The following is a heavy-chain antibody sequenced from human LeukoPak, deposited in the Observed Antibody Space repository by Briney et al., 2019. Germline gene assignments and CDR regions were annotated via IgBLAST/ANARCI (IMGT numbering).Heavy chain of an antibody. CDR2: IKSNSDGGTT. V-gene: IGHV3-15*01. Sequence: PGGSLRLSCTVPGIFFTDAWMSWVRQSPGKGLEWVGRIKSNSDGGTTDYGAPVKGRFIISRDDARNTLYLEMNSLQSEDTGMYYCTRDISAVTQDYWGQGTLVAVSS. CDR1: GIFFTDAW. J-gene: IGHJ4*02. CDR3: TRDISAVTQDY. D-gene: IGHD6-13*01.